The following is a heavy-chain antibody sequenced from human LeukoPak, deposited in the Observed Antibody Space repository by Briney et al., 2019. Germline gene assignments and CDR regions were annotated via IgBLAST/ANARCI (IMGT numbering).Heavy chain of an antibody. CDR1: GNSISSGYY. CDR2: VYHSGST. Sequence: SETLSLTCTVSGNSISSGYYWDWIRQPPGKGLQWIGSVYHSGSTYYNPSLKSRITISVDTSKNQFSLKLSSVTAADTAVYYCARNWYGSSWSEQIYYFDYRGQGTLVTVSS. D-gene: IGHD6-13*01. J-gene: IGHJ4*02. V-gene: IGHV4-38-2*02. CDR3: ARNWYGSSWSEQIYYFDY.